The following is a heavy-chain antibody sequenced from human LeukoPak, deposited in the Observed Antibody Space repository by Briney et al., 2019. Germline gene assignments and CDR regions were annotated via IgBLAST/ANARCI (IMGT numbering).Heavy chain of an antibody. V-gene: IGHV4-4*07. CDR1: GGSIIGYY. CDR2: IHGTGGT. J-gene: IGHJ4*02. CDR3: AKDGSSWPFFDS. Sequence: PSETLSLTCTVSGGSIIGYYWSWIRQPAGKGQEWIGRIHGTGGTDYNPSLKSRVTMSVDTSKNQFSLKLTSVTAADTAVYYCAKDGSSWPFFDSWGQGTLVTVSS. D-gene: IGHD6-13*01.